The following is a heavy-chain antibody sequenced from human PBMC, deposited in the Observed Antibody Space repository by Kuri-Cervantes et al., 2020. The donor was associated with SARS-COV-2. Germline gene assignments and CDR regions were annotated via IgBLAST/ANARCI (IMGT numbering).Heavy chain of an antibody. CDR1: GGSINIASYY. D-gene: IGHD1-26*01. CDR3: ASPIIVGATDY. Sequence: LRLSCTVSGGSINIASYYWSWVRQPPGMGLEWIGHIYYSGNTYYNPSLKSRVSMSVDTSKNQFSLKLNAVTAADTAVYYCASPIIVGATDYWGQGILVTVSS. V-gene: IGHV4-30-4*08. CDR2: IYYSGNT. J-gene: IGHJ4*02.